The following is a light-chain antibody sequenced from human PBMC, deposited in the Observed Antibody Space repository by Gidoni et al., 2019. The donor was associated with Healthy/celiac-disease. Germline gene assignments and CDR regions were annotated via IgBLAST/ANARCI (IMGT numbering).Light chain of an antibody. J-gene: IGKJ2*02. CDR1: QSISSSY. V-gene: IGKV3-20*01. CDR2: GAS. Sequence: ESVLTQSTGTLFSSPGERATLSCRASQSISSSYLAWYQHKPGQSPRLLIYGASSRATGIADRFSVSGSGTDLTLTLSILGPEDFAVYSCHRYGSSPRSTFGQGTKLEIK. CDR3: HRYGSSPRST.